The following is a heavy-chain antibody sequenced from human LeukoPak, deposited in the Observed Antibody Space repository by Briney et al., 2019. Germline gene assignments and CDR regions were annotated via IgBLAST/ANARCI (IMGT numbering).Heavy chain of an antibody. J-gene: IGHJ5*02. CDR3: AKDRSSFLGNWFDP. Sequence: GASVKVSCKASGYTFTTYSMHWVRQAPGQRLEWMGWINADNGNTKYSEKFEGRVTITRDTSASTAYMELSSLRSEDTAVYYCAKDRSSFLGNWFDPWGQGTLVTVSS. CDR1: GYTFTTYS. V-gene: IGHV1-3*01. CDR2: INADNGNT. D-gene: IGHD6-6*01.